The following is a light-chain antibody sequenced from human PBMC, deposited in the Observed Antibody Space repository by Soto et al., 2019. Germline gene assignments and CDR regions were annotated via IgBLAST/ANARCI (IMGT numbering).Light chain of an antibody. CDR2: EGS. CDR3: CSYAGGSTYV. J-gene: IGLJ1*01. V-gene: IGLV2-23*01. Sequence: QSVLAQPASVSASPGQAITISCTGTSSDVGNYNLVSWYQQHPSKAPKLIIYEGSKRPSGVSWRFSGSKSGNTASLTISGRPAEDEADYYCCSYAGGSTYVFGTGTKLTVL. CDR1: SSDVGNYNL.